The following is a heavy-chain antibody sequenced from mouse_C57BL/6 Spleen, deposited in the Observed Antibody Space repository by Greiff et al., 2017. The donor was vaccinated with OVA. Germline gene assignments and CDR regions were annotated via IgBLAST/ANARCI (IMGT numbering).Heavy chain of an antibody. V-gene: IGHV1-63*01. D-gene: IGHD3-1*01. CDR2: IYPGGGYT. CDR1: GYTFTNYW. J-gene: IGHJ4*01. Sequence: VQLQQSGAELVRPGTSVKMSCKASGYTFTNYWIGWAKQRPGHGLEWIGDIYPGGGYTNYNEKFKGKATLTADKSSSTAYMQFSSLTSEDSAIYYCAREDSDAMDYWGQGTSVTVSS. CDR3: AREDSDAMDY.